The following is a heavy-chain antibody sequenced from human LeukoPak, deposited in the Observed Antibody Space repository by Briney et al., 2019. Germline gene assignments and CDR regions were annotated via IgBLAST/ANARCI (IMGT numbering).Heavy chain of an antibody. D-gene: IGHD2-2*01. CDR3: AKDSLVVPAARGGWFDP. Sequence: GGSLRLSCAASGFTFSSYAMSWVRQAPGKGLEWVSAISGSGGSTYYADSVKGRFTISRDNSKNTLYLQMNSLRAEDTAVYYCAKDSLVVPAARGGWFDPWGQGTLVTVSS. V-gene: IGHV3-23*01. CDR1: GFTFSSYA. J-gene: IGHJ5*02. CDR2: ISGSGGST.